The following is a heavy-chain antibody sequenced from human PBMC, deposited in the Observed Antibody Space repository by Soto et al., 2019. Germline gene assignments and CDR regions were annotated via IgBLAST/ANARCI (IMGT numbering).Heavy chain of an antibody. J-gene: IGHJ6*02. CDR3: ARHGGVATANDYYYYGMDV. CDR1: GYSFTSYW. V-gene: IGHV5-51*01. D-gene: IGHD5-12*01. CDR2: IYPGDSDT. Sequence: GESLKISCKGSGYSFTSYWIGWVRQMPGKGLEWMGIIYPGDSDTRYSPSFQGQVTISADKSISTAYLQWSSLKASDTAMYYCARHGGVATANDYYYYGMDVWGQGTTVTVS.